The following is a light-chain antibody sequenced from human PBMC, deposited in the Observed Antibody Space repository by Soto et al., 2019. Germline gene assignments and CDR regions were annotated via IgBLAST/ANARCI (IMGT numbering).Light chain of an antibody. V-gene: IGLV2-14*01. J-gene: IGLJ1*01. CDR1: SSDVGGYDY. CDR2: EVS. Sequence: QSALTQPASVSGSPGQSITISCTGTSSDVGGYDYVSWYQIHPGKDPKLMVFEVSYRPSGVSYRFSGSKSGNTASLPIYGLQAEDDADYFCSSYSISTAYLFGTGTKVTVL. CDR3: SSYSISTAYL.